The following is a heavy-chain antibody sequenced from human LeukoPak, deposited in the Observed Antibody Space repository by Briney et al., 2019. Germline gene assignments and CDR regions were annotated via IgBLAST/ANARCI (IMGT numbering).Heavy chain of an antibody. V-gene: IGHV5-51*01. CDR2: IYPGDSDT. Sequence: GESLKISCKGSGYSFTSYWIGWVRQMPGKGLEWMGIIYPGDSDTRYSPSVQGQVTISADKSISTAYLQWSSLKASDTAMYYCARQHMGENYYHYGMDVWGQGTTVTVSS. CDR1: GYSFTSYW. D-gene: IGHD1-26*01. J-gene: IGHJ6*02. CDR3: ARQHMGENYYHYGMDV.